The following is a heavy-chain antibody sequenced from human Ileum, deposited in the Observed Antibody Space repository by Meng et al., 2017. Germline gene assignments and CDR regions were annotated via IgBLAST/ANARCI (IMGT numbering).Heavy chain of an antibody. V-gene: IGHV6-1*01. CDR3: AREVIAGFNWFDP. Sequence: VQLPPSGARLVPAAPTLLLTWAISGVSVSGNGVALTWIRQSPSSELEWMGRTYYRSMWYNEYAESVKSRMTLNPDTSKTQFFLQLNSVTSEDTAVYYCAREVIAGFNWFDPWGQGTLVTVSS. J-gene: IGHJ5*02. CDR1: GVSVSGNGVA. CDR2: TYYRSMWYN. D-gene: IGHD3-10*01.